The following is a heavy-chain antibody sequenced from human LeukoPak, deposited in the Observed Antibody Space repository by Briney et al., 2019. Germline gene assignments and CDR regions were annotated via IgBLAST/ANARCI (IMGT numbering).Heavy chain of an antibody. J-gene: IGHJ4*02. CDR3: ARDGIDY. CDR1: GFTFNTYS. D-gene: IGHD1-26*01. Sequence: GGSLRLSCAASGFTFNTYSMNWVRQAPGKGLEWVSSISATSSYIYYADSVKGRFTISRDNAKNSVYLQMNSLRVEDTAVYYCARDGIDYWGQGTLVTVSS. CDR2: ISATSSYI. V-gene: IGHV3-21*01.